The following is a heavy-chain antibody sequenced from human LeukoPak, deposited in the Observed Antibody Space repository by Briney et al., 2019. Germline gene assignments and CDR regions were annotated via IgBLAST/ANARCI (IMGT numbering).Heavy chain of an antibody. Sequence: SQTLSLTCAVSGGSISSGGYSWSWIRQPPGKGLEWIGYIYHSGSTYYNPSLKSRVTISVDRSKNQFSLKLSSVTAADTAVYYCARDRVATMGGFDYWGQGTLVTVSS. CDR2: IYHSGST. J-gene: IGHJ4*02. D-gene: IGHD5-12*01. V-gene: IGHV4-30-2*01. CDR3: ARDRVATMGGFDY. CDR1: GGSISSGGYS.